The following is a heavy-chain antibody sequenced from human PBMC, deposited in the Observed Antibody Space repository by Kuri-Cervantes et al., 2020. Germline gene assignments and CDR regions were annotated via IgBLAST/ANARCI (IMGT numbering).Heavy chain of an antibody. V-gene: IGHV1-18*01. J-gene: IGHJ4*02. D-gene: IGHD1-26*01. CDR3: SRDGLVGATMWAPDLFDY. Sequence: ASVKVSCKASGYTFTSYGISWVRQAPGQGLEWMGWISAYNGNTNYAQKLQGRVTMTADTSTSTADMELRSLRSDDAAVYYCSRDGLVGATMWAPDLFDYWGQGTLVTVSS. CDR1: GYTFTSYG. CDR2: ISAYNGNT.